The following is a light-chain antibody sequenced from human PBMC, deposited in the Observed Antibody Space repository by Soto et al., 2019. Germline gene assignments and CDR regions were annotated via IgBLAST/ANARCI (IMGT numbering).Light chain of an antibody. CDR3: SSYTTTNTVI. V-gene: IGLV2-14*01. J-gene: IGLJ2*01. CDR2: EVT. Sequence: QSALTQPASVSGSPGQAITISCSGTNSDIGASNYASWYQHHPDKAPKLLIYEVTDRPSGVSYRFSGSKSGNTASLTISGLQAEDEDDYYCSSYTTTNTVIFGGGTKLTVL. CDR1: NSDIGASNY.